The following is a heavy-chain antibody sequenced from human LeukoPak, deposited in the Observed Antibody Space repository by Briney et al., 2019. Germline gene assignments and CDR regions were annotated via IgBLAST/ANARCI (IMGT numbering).Heavy chain of an antibody. CDR1: GASINNYY. J-gene: IGHJ3*02. CDR3: ARGRYCSADICSGGDAFDI. CDR2: IYTRGST. Sequence: PSETLSLTCTVSGASINNYYWSWVRQPAGKGLEWIGRIYTRGSTNYNPSLKSRVTMSVDMSKNQFSLTLSSVTAADTAVYYCARGRYCSADICSGGDAFDIWGQGTMVSVSS. V-gene: IGHV4-4*07. D-gene: IGHD2-15*01.